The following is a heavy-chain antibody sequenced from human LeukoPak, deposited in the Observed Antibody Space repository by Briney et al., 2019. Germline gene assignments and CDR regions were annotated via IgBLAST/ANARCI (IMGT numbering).Heavy chain of an antibody. CDR1: GFTFSTYA. J-gene: IGHJ4*02. D-gene: IGHD4-17*01. CDR3: ATSRFYLES. Sequence: PGRSLRLSCAASGFTFSTYAMHWVRQAPEKGLEWVAKIKPDGSEIYHVESVQGRFRISRDNAQNSLYLQMNSLRAEDTAVYYCATSRFYLESWGQGTLVTVSS. V-gene: IGHV3-7*01. CDR2: IKPDGSEI.